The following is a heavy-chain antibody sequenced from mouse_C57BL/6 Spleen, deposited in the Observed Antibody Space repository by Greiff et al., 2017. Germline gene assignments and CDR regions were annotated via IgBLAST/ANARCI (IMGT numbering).Heavy chain of an antibody. V-gene: IGHV3-1*01. CDR2: ISYSGST. CDR3: AREIGGWFAY. J-gene: IGHJ3*01. Sequence: VQLQQSGPGMVKPSQSLSLTCTVTGYSITSGYDWHWIRHFPGNKLEWMGYISYSGSTNYNPSLKSRISITHDTFKNHFFLKLNSVTTEDTATYYCAREIGGWFAYWGQGTLVTVSA. CDR1: GYSITSGYD.